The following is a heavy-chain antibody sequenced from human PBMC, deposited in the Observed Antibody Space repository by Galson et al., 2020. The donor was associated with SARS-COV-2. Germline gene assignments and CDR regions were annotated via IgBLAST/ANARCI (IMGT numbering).Heavy chain of an antibody. CDR3: AKDLGSTIFGVVTYDGFDI. J-gene: IGHJ3*02. CDR2: MSGSGGST. V-gene: IGHV3-23*01. D-gene: IGHD3-3*01. CDR1: GFTFSNYA. Sequence: GESLKISCAASGFTFSNYAMSWVRQAPGKGLEWVSVMSGSGGSTKYADSVKGRFTITRDNSKNTVYLQMNSLRAEDTAVYYCAKDLGSTIFGVVTYDGFDIWGQGTMVTVSS.